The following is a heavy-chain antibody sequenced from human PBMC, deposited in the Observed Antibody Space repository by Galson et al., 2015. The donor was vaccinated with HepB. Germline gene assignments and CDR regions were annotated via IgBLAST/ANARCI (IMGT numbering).Heavy chain of an antibody. J-gene: IGHJ4*02. CDR2: IIPILGIA. CDR1: GGTFSSYT. V-gene: IGHV1-69*02. D-gene: IGHD3-10*01. Sequence: SVKVSCKASGGTFSSYTISWVRQAPGQGLEWMGRIIPILGIANYAQKFQGRVTITADKSTSTAYMELSSLRSEDTAVYYCASFLPRLNYGSGSYLDYWGQGTLVTVSS. CDR3: ASFLPRLNYGSGSYLDY.